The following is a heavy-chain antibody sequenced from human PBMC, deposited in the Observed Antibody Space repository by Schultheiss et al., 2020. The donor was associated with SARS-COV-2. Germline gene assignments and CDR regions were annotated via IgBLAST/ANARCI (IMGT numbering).Heavy chain of an antibody. CDR3: ARDLAGQWLKF. CDR2: IKQDGSEK. V-gene: IGHV3-7*03. J-gene: IGHJ3*01. Sequence: GESLKISCTASGFTFGDYAMSWFRQAPGKGLEWVANIKQDGSEKYYVDSVKGRFTISRDNAKNSLYLQMNSLRAEDTAVYYCARDLAGQWLKFWGQGTMVTVSS. CDR1: GFTFGDYA. D-gene: IGHD6-19*01.